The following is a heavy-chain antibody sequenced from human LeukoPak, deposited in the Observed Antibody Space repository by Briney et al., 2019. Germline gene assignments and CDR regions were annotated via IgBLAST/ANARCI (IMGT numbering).Heavy chain of an antibody. CDR3: GTHDYSDYY. CDR2: INTDAPTT. Sequence: GGSLRLAWAASGFTFSSYGMHWVSQAQGGGRVWVSRINTDAPTTRYADSVKGRFTTSRDNAKNTVYLQMNSLRVEDTAVYSCGTHDYSDYYGGQGTLVTVSA. V-gene: IGHV3-74*01. D-gene: IGHD4-11*01. J-gene: IGHJ4*02. CDR1: GFTFSSYG.